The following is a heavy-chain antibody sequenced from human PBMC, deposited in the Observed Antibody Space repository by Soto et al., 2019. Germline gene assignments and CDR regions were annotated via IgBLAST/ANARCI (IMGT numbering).Heavy chain of an antibody. D-gene: IGHD6-13*01. CDR1: GGSISSYY. CDR3: ASQSPRKFSALDY. J-gene: IGHJ4*02. V-gene: IGHV4-4*07. CDR2: IYTSGST. Sequence: QVQLQESGPGLVKPSETLSLTCTVSGGSISSYYWSWIRQPAGKGLEWIGRIYTSGSTNYNPSLKRRVTMSVDTSNNPFSLKLSSVTAADTAVYYWASQSPRKFSALDYWVQGNLVTVSS.